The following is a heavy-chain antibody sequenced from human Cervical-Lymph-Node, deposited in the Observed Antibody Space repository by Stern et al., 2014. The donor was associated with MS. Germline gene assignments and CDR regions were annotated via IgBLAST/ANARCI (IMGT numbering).Heavy chain of an antibody. V-gene: IGHV1-69*01. CDR1: GGTFNTNV. D-gene: IGHD6-6*01. Sequence: VQLVQSGAEVKKPGSSVKVSCKASGGTFNTNVISWVRQAPGQGLEWMGGIIPIFGTALYAPKFQGRVTIPANESTRAVYMELSSLRSEDTAVYYCARAAYSTSSYNYWGQGTLVIVSS. CDR2: IIPIFGTA. J-gene: IGHJ4*02. CDR3: ARAAYSTSSYNY.